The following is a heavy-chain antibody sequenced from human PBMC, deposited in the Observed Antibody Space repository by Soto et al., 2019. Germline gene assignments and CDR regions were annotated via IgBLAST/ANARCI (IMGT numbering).Heavy chain of an antibody. J-gene: IGHJ6*02. CDR1: GGTFSSYA. Sequence: QVQLVQSGAEVKKPGSSVKVSCKASGGTFSSYAISWVRQAPGQGLEWMGGIIPIFGTANYAQKFQGRVTITAAESTSTVYMELSGLRSEDTAVYYCAACYCSGGSCYIACYYYGMDVWGQGTTVTVSS. CDR2: IIPIFGTA. CDR3: AACYCSGGSCYIACYYYGMDV. D-gene: IGHD2-15*01. V-gene: IGHV1-69*01.